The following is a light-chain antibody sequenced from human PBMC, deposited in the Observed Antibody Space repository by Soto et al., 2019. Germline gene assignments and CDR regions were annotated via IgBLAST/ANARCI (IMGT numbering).Light chain of an antibody. CDR1: QSVSSSS. Sequence: DMVLTQSPGTLSLSTGERATLSCRASQSVSSSSLAWHQQKPGQAPRLLIYGVSSRATGIPDRFSGSGSGTDFTLTISRLEPEDFAVYYCQQYGNSGVTFGPGTKVDIK. J-gene: IGKJ3*01. V-gene: IGKV3-20*01. CDR2: GVS. CDR3: QQYGNSGVT.